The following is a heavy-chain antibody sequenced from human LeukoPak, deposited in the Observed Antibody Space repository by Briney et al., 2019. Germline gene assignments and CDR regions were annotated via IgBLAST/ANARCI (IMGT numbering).Heavy chain of an antibody. Sequence: KESGPTLVKPTQTLTLTCTFSGFSLSTSGMGVGWIRQPPGEALEWLTLIYWNDDKRYSPSLKSRLTITKDTSKNQVVLTMTNMDPADTATYYCAHVGGRYQLPDYWGQGTLVTVSS. CDR3: AHVGGRYQLPDY. J-gene: IGHJ4*02. V-gene: IGHV2-5*01. CDR2: IYWNDDK. D-gene: IGHD2-2*01. CDR1: GFSLSTSGMG.